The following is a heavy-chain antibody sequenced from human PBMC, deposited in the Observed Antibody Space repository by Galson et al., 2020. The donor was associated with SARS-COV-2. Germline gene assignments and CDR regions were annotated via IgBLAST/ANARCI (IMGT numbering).Heavy chain of an antibody. D-gene: IGHD2-15*01. Sequence: SGPTLVKPTQTLTLTCTFSGFSLSTSGMCVSWIRQPPGKALEWLALIDWDDDKYYSTSLKTRLTISKDTSKNQVVLTMTNMDPVDTATYYGARVVVEMATMGYYYYGMDVWGQGTTVTVSS. V-gene: IGHV2-70*01. J-gene: IGHJ6*02. CDR1: GFSLSTSGMC. CDR2: IDWDDDK. CDR3: ARVVVEMATMGYYYYGMDV.